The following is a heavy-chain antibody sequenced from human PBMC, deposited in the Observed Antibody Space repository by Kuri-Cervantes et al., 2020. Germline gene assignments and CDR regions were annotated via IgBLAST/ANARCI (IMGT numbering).Heavy chain of an antibody. V-gene: IGHV3-33*06. CDR3: AKEGDSSGYLSWFDP. Sequence: GESLKISCAASGFTFSSYGMHWVRQAPGKGLEWVAVIWYDGSNKYYADSVKGRFTISRDNSKNTLYLQMNSLRAEDTAVYYCAKEGDSSGYLSWFDPWGQGTLVTVSS. J-gene: IGHJ5*02. D-gene: IGHD3-22*01. CDR2: IWYDGSNK. CDR1: GFTFSSYG.